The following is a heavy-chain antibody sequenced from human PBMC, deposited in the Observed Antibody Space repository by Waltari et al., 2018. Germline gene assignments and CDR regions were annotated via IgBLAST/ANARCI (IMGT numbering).Heavy chain of an antibody. CDR3: ARDGQYSGLGVY. J-gene: IGHJ4*02. D-gene: IGHD5-12*01. CDR2: IYTSGST. V-gene: IGHV4-61*02. Sequence: QVQLQESGPGLVKPSQTLSLTCTVSGGSISSGSYYWSWIRQPAGKGLEWIGRIYTSGSTNYNPSLKSRVTISGDTSKNQFSLKLSSVTAADTAVYYCARDGQYSGLGVYWGQGTLVTVSP. CDR1: GGSISSGSYY.